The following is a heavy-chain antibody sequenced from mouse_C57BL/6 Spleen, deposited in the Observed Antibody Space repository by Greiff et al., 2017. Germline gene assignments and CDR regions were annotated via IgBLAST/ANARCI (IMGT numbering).Heavy chain of an antibody. CDR3: ARMGGLRRDGFDY. CDR1: GYTFTSYW. V-gene: IGHV1-53*01. Sequence: QVQLQQPGTELVKPGASVKLSCKASGYTFTSYWMHWVKQRPGQGLEWIGNINPSNGGTNYNEKFKSKATLTVDKSSSTAYMQLSCRTSEDSAVYYCARMGGLRRDGFDYWGQGTTLTVSS. D-gene: IGHD2-4*01. CDR2: INPSNGGT. J-gene: IGHJ2*01.